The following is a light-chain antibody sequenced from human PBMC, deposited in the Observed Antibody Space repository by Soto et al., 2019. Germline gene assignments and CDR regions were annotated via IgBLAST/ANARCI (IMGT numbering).Light chain of an antibody. CDR2: DVA. V-gene: IGLV2-14*03. J-gene: IGLJ1*01. Sequence: QSALTQPASVSDSPGQSITISCTGTSSDVGGSNFVSWYQQHPGKPPKLIIYDVANRPSGVSNRFSGSKSGSTASLIISRLQTEDEADYYCTSHAGTINFPYIFGTGTKVTVL. CDR1: SSDVGGSNF. CDR3: TSHAGTINFPYI.